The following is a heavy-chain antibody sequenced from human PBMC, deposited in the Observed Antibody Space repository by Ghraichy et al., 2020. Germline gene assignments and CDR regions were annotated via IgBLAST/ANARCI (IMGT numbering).Heavy chain of an antibody. CDR3: AKERFYYGMDV. CDR2: ISGSGGST. J-gene: IGHJ6*02. Sequence: GGSLRLSCAASGFTFSSYAMSWVRQAPGKGLEWVSAISGSGGSTYYADSVKGRFTISRDNSKNKVSLQMNSLIADDAAVYYCAKERFYYGMDVWCQGTTVTVSS. CDR1: GFTFSSYA. V-gene: IGHV3-23*01.